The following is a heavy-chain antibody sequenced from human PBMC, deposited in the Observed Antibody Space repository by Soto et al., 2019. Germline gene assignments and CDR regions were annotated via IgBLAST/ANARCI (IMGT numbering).Heavy chain of an antibody. Sequence: PSETMSLTSAVSGGTISSRGYSWSWIRQPPGKGLEWIGYIYHSGSTYYNPSLKSRVTIFVDTSNNQFFLKLTSVTAADTAVYYCARYPGISAAGMGYYYGMDVWGQGTTVTVSS. CDR1: GGTISSRGYS. CDR3: ARYPGISAAGMGYYYGMDV. D-gene: IGHD6-13*01. V-gene: IGHV4-30-2*01. J-gene: IGHJ6*02. CDR2: IYHSGST.